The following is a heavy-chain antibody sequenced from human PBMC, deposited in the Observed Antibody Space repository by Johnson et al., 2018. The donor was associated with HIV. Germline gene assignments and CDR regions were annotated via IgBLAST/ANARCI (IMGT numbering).Heavy chain of an antibody. V-gene: IGHV3-30*04. J-gene: IGHJ3*02. CDR2: ISYDGSNK. D-gene: IGHD1-26*01. CDR1: GFTFSSYA. Sequence: QVQLVESGGGVVQPGRSLRLSCAASGFTFSSYAMHWVRQAPGKGLEWVAVISYDGSNKYYADSVKGRFTISRDNSKNTLYLQMNSLRAEDTAVYYCARELPSYDAFDIWAKGQWSPSLQ. CDR3: ARELPSYDAFDI.